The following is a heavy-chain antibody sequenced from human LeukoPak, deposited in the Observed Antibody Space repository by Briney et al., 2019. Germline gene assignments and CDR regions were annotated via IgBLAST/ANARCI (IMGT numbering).Heavy chain of an antibody. CDR2: IYWDDDR. CDR3: AHRKNYYDSSVFDN. D-gene: IGHD3-22*01. J-gene: IGHJ4*02. CDR1: GFSLNTRGVG. Sequence: SGPTLVNPTQTPTLTCTFSGFSLNTRGVGVGWIRQPPGRALEWLALIYWDDDRRYSPSLKSRLTITKDTSKNQVVRTMTNMDPVDTATYFCAHRKNYYDSSVFDNWGQGTLVTVSS. V-gene: IGHV2-5*02.